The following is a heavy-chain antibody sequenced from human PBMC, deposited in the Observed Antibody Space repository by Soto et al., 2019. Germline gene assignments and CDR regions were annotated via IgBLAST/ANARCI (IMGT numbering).Heavy chain of an antibody. J-gene: IGHJ4*02. D-gene: IGHD1-26*01. CDR1: GFTFCSYS. CDR2: ISSSSSTI. Sequence: GGSPRLSCAASGFTFCSYSMNWVRQEPGKGLEWVSYISSSSSTIYYADSVKGRFTISRDNAKNSLYLQMNSLRAEDTAVYYCAKDLWSGSYQTFDYWGQGTLLTVSS. CDR3: AKDLWSGSYQTFDY. V-gene: IGHV3-48*01.